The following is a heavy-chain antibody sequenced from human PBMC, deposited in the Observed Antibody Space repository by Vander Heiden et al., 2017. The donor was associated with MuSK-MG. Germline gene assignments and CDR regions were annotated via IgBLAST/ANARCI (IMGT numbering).Heavy chain of an antibody. V-gene: IGHV3-9*01. CDR3: AKDISISGSDWMFGAFDI. D-gene: IGHD3-10*02. Sequence: EVQLVASGGGLVQPGRSLRLSCAASGFIFDDYAMHWVRQVPGKGLEWVSGISWKSGSIDYADSVRGRFTISRDNAKNSLYLQMNSLRAEDTALYYCAKDISISGSDWMFGAFDIWGQGTMVTVSS. CDR1: GFIFDDYA. CDR2: ISWKSGSI. J-gene: IGHJ3*02.